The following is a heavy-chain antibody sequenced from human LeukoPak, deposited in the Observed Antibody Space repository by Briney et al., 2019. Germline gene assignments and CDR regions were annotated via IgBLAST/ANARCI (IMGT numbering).Heavy chain of an antibody. Sequence: GGSLKLSCAASGFTFSSYWMTWVRQAPGKGLEWVANIRPDGSGTYYVDSVKGRFTISRDNAKNSLYLQMNSLRTEDTAVYYCTRNRVAAAGDDWGQGTLVTVSS. CDR3: TRNRVAAAGDD. J-gene: IGHJ1*01. CDR2: IRPDGSGT. V-gene: IGHV3-7*01. D-gene: IGHD6-13*01. CDR1: GFTFSSYW.